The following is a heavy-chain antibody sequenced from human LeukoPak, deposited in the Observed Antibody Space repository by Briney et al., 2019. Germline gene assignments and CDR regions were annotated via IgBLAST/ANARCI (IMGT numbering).Heavy chain of an antibody. CDR1: GFTFSSYA. Sequence: HPGGSLRLSCAASGFTFSSYAMSWVRQAPGKGLEWVSAISGSGGSTYYADSVKGRFTISRDNSKNTPYLQMNSLRAEDTAVYYCARRHCSSTSCYTYGMDVWGQGTTVTVSS. CDR3: ARRHCSSTSCYTYGMDV. CDR2: ISGSGGST. V-gene: IGHV3-23*01. J-gene: IGHJ6*02. D-gene: IGHD2-2*02.